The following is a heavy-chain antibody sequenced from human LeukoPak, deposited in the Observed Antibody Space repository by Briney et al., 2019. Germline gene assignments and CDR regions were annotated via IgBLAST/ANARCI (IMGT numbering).Heavy chain of an antibody. D-gene: IGHD5-24*01. CDR1: GGSITSHY. V-gene: IGHV4-59*08. CDR2: IYYSGST. CDR3: ARRVEMYTPRGLYYGMDV. Sequence: VKPSETLSLTCTVSGGSITSHYWSWIRQPPGKGLEWVGDIYYSGSTNYNPSLKSRVTISVDTSKNLFSLNLSSVTVADTAVYYCARRVEMYTPRGLYYGMDVWGQGTTVTVSS. J-gene: IGHJ6*02.